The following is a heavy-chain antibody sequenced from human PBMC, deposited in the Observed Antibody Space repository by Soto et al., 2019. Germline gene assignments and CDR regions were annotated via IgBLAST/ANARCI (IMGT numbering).Heavy chain of an antibody. J-gene: IGHJ1*01. D-gene: IGHD2-21*02. CDR1: GFTFSSYG. CDR2: IWYDGSNK. CDR3: VSTIRTCGGDCYSKMNLEYFQH. V-gene: IGHV3-33*01. Sequence: GGSLRLSCAASGFTFSSYGMHWVRQAPGKGLEWVAVIWYDGSNKYYADSVKGRFTISRDNSKNTLYLQMNSLRAEDTAVYYCVSTIRTCGGDCYSKMNLEYFQHWGQGTLVTVSS.